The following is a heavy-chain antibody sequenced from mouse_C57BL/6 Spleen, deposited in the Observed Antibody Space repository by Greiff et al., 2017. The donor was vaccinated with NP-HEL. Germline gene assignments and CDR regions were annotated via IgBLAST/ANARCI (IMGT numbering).Heavy chain of an antibody. Sequence: VQLQQPGAELVMPGASVKLSCKASGYTFTSYWMHWVKQRPGQGLEWIGEIDPSDSYTNYNQKFKGKSTLTVDKSSSTAYMQLCSLTSEDSAVYYCARGDYYGSSEGYYFDYWGQGTTLTVSS. D-gene: IGHD1-1*01. V-gene: IGHV1-69*01. CDR1: GYTFTSYW. J-gene: IGHJ2*01. CDR3: ARGDYYGSSEGYYFDY. CDR2: IDPSDSYT.